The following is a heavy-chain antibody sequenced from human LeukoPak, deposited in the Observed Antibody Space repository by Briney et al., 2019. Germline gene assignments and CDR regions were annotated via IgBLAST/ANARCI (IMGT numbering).Heavy chain of an antibody. J-gene: IGHJ5*02. CDR2: IYCSGST. CDR1: GGSISSSSYY. D-gene: IGHD2-2*01. V-gene: IGHV4-39*01. CDR3: ARREYCSSTSCYAENWFDP. Sequence: PSETLSLTCTVSGGSISSSSYYWGWIRQPPGKGLEWIGSIYCSGSTYYNPSLKSRVTISVDTSKNQFSLKLSSVTAADTAVYYCARREYCSSTSCYAENWFDPWGQGTLVTVSS.